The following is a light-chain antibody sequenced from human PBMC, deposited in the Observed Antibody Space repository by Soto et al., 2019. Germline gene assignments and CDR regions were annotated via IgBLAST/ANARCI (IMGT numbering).Light chain of an antibody. Sequence: AIRMTQSPSSFSASTGDRVTITCRASQGISRYLAWYQQKPGKALKLLIYAASTLQSGFPSGFSGSGSGTDFKLTISCLQAEDFAPYYCQQYYSYPWTFGQGTKVEIK. CDR1: QGISRY. CDR3: QQYYSYPWT. V-gene: IGKV1-8*01. J-gene: IGKJ1*01. CDR2: AAS.